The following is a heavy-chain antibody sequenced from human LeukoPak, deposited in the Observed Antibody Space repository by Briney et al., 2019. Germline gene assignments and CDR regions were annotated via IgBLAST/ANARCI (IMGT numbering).Heavy chain of an antibody. CDR3: AKDVNSFCSGDCSDY. J-gene: IGHJ4*02. D-gene: IGHD2-21*01. CDR1: GFRFNTYG. V-gene: IGHV3-30*02. Sequence: GGSLRLSCAASGFRFNTYGMHWVRQASGKGLEWVAFISTDGTIKNYADSVKGRFAISRDNSKGTLSLEMNILRAEDTAVYYCAKDVNSFCSGDCSDYWGQGTLVTVSS. CDR2: ISTDGTIK.